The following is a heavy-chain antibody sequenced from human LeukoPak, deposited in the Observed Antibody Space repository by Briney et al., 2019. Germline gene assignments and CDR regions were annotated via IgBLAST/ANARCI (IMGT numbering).Heavy chain of an antibody. CDR2: INSNSGGT. CDR3: ARDLSSTSNWEFDY. D-gene: IGHD7-27*01. J-gene: IGHJ4*02. CDR1: GYTFTDYF. V-gene: IGHV1-2*06. Sequence: ASVKVSCKTSGYTFTDYFIHWVRQAPGQGPEWMGRINSNSGGTEYEQNFQGRVTMTRDTSTNTAYMALSWLTFDDTAVYYCARDLSSTSNWEFDYWGQGTVVTVSS.